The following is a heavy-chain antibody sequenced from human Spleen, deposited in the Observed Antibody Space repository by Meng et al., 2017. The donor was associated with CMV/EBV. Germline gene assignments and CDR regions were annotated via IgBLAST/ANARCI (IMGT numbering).Heavy chain of an antibody. CDR1: SSC. D-gene: IGHD6-19*01. CDR3: ARLVRISSGIAVAGPNPHFDY. Sequence: SSCVGWVRWMPGEGLEWMGIIYPGDSDTRYSPSFQGQVTISVDKSISTAYLQWSSLKASDTAMYYCARLVRISSGIAVAGPNPHFDYWGQGTLVTVSS. J-gene: IGHJ4*02. V-gene: IGHV5-51*01. CDR2: IYPGDSDT.